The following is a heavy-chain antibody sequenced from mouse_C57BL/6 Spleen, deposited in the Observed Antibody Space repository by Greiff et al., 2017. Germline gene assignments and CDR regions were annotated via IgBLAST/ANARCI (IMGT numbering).Heavy chain of an antibody. Sequence: VQLQQPGAELVKPGASVKLSCKASGYTFTSYWMHWVKQRPGQGLEWIGMIHPNSGSTNYNEKFKSKATLTVDKSSSTAYMQLSSLTSEDSAVYYCASDYGDYAMDYWGQGTSVTGSS. CDR1: GYTFTSYW. CDR3: ASDYGDYAMDY. J-gene: IGHJ4*01. D-gene: IGHD1-1*01. CDR2: IHPNSGST. V-gene: IGHV1-64*01.